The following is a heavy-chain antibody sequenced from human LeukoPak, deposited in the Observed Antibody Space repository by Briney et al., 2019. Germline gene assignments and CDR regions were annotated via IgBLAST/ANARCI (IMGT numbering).Heavy chain of an antibody. J-gene: IGHJ5*02. CDR3: ARGIAVAGTFVWFDP. CDR1: GITFRSFY. V-gene: IGHV3-7*02. D-gene: IGHD6-19*01. CDR2: INQDGRQK. Sequence: GGSLGLSCAASGITFRSFYMSWVRQAPGKGLEWVANINQDGRQKNYVDSVKGRFTISRDNAKNSLYLEMNSLRSEDTAVYYCARGIAVAGTFVWFDPWGQGTLVTVSS.